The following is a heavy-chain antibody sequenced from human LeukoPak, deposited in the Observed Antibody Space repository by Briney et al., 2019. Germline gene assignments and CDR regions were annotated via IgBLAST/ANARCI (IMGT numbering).Heavy chain of an antibody. V-gene: IGHV3-23*01. D-gene: IGHD3-3*01. Sequence: GGSLRLSCAASGFTFSNCAMSWVRQAPGKGLEWVSTISGSDGTTYHADSVKGRFTISRDNSKNTLYLQMNSLTAEDTAVYYCAKDGRFLDSPYWGQGTLVTVSS. CDR1: GFTFSNCA. J-gene: IGHJ4*02. CDR2: ISGSDGTT. CDR3: AKDGRFLDSPY.